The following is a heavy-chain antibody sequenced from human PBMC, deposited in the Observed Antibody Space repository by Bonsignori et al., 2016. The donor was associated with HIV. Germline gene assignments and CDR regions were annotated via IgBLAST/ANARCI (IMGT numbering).Heavy chain of an antibody. V-gene: IGHV3-9*01. J-gene: IGHJ3*02. Sequence: GGSLRLSCAASGFTFDDYAMHWVRQAPGKGLEWVSGISWNSGSIGYADSVKGRFTISRDNAKNSLYLQMNSLRAEDTALYYCAKDIRGWFPSTDAFDIWGQGTMVTVSS. CDR3: AKDIRGWFPSTDAFDI. CDR1: GFTFDDYA. D-gene: IGHD2-15*01. CDR2: ISWNSGSI.